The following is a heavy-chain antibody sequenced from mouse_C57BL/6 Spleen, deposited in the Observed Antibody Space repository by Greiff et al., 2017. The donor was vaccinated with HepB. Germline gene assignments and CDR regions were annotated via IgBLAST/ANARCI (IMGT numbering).Heavy chain of an antibody. V-gene: IGHV1-15*01. D-gene: IGHD1-1*01. J-gene: IGHJ3*01. CDR2: IDPETGGT. CDR1: GYTFTDYE. Sequence: VQLQQSGAELVRPGASVTLSCKASGYTFTDYEMHWVKQTPVHGLEWIGAIDPETGGTAYNQKFKGKAILTADKSSSTAYMELRSLTSEDSAVYCSTRPYYYGSSAWFAYWGQGTLVTVSA. CDR3: TRPYYYGSSAWFAY.